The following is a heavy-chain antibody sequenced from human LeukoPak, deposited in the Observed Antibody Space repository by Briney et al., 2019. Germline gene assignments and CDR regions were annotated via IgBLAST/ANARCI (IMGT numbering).Heavy chain of an antibody. V-gene: IGHV4-59*01. Sequence: PQTLSLTCTVSGGSIRSYSWSWIRQPPRKGLEWVGDIYYRGSTNYGPPLKSRVTISVDTSKSQFSLKLGSVTAADTAVYYYARGWGYCSGGSCYPAGEDYWGQGTLVTVSS. CDR3: ARGWGYCSGGSCYPAGEDY. CDR2: IYYRGST. J-gene: IGHJ4*02. CDR1: GGSIRSYS. D-gene: IGHD2-15*01.